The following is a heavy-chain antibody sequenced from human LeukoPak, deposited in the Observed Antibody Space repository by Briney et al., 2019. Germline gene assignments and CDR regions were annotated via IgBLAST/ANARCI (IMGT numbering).Heavy chain of an antibody. Sequence: GGSLRLSCVASGFTFSSRDWMTWVRQAPGKGLEWVANIKQDGSEKNYVDSVKGRYTISRGNAKNSMYLQMNSLRAEDTAVYYCARAGYSSSWYSNWGQGTLVTVSS. V-gene: IGHV3-7*01. CDR1: GFTFSSRDW. CDR2: IKQDGSEK. D-gene: IGHD6-13*01. J-gene: IGHJ4*02. CDR3: ARAGYSSSWYSN.